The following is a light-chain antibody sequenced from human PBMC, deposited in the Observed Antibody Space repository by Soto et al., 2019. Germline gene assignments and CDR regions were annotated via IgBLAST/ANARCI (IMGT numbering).Light chain of an antibody. CDR2: DVS. V-gene: IGLV2-14*01. CDR1: SSDVGGYNY. CDR3: SSYTSSSTYV. J-gene: IGLJ1*01. Sequence: QSALTQPASVSGSPGQSITISCTGTSSDVGGYNYVSWYQQHPGKAPKLMIYDVSYRPSGVSNRFSGSKSGNTASLTISGLQAEEEADYYCSSYTSSSTYVFGTGTKVTVL.